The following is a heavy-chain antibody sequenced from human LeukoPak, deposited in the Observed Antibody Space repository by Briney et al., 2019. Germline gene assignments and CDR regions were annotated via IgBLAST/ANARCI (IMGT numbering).Heavy chain of an antibody. CDR2: ISPNSNYI. D-gene: IGHD3-3*01. Sequence: GGSLRLSCAASGFAFSRYSMNWVRQAPGKGLEWVSSISPNSNYIYHGDSVKGRFTISRDNAENLLYLQMNSLRAEDTAIYYCARVDWSGYYMRDYYYYMDVWGKGTTVTVSS. J-gene: IGHJ6*03. CDR3: ARVDWSGYYMRDYYYYMDV. CDR1: GFAFSRYS. V-gene: IGHV3-21*06.